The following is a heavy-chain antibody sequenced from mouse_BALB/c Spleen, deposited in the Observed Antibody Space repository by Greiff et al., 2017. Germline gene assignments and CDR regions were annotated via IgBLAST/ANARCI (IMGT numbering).Heavy chain of an antibody. V-gene: IGHV1-18*01. D-gene: IGHD1-1*01. CDR1: GYTFTDYN. CDR3: ARRSSYGSSPYYYAMDY. J-gene: IGHJ4*01. Sequence: GQLKESGPELVKPGASVKIPCKASGYTFTDYNMDWVKQSHGKSLEWIGDINPNNGGTIYNQKFKGKATLTVDKSSSTAYMELRSLTSEDTAVYYCARRSSYGSSPYYYAMDYWGQGTSVTVSS. CDR2: INPNNGGT.